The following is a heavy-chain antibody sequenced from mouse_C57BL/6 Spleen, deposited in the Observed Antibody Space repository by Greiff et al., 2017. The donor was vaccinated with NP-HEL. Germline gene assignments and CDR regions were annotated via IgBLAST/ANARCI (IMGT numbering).Heavy chain of an antibody. CDR3: AREGGYYVNFDY. J-gene: IGHJ2*01. D-gene: IGHD2-3*01. V-gene: IGHV3-6*01. CDR1: GYSITSGYY. Sequence: DVQLQESGPGLVKPSQSLSLTCSVTGYSITSGYYWNWIRQFPGNKLEWMGYISYDGSNNYNPSLKNRISITRDTSKNQFFLKLNSVTTEDTATYYCAREGGYYVNFDYWGQGTTLTVSS. CDR2: ISYDGSN.